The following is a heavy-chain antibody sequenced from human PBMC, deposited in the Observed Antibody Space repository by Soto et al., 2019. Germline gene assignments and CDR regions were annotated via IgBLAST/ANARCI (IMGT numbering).Heavy chain of an antibody. CDR3: ARGGLLPDY. V-gene: IGHV4-30-2*01. CDR1: GGSISSGGYS. Sequence: PLETLSLTCAVSGGSISSGGYSWSWIRQPPGKGLEWIGYISHSGSTYYNPSLKSRVTISVDRSKNQFSLKLSSVTAADTAVYYCARGGLLPDYWGQGTLVTVSS. J-gene: IGHJ4*02. CDR2: ISHSGST. D-gene: IGHD6-19*01.